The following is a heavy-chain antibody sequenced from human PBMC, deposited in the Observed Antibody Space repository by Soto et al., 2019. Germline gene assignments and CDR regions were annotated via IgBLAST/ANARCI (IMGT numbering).Heavy chain of an antibody. J-gene: IGHJ6*02. V-gene: IGHV4-59*01. D-gene: IGHD3-10*01. CDR3: ARDEYHYGFLDYGMDV. Sequence: SETLSLTCTVSGGSISSYYWSWIRQPPGKGLEWIGYIYYSGSTNYNPSLKSRVTISVDTSKNQFSLKLSSVTAADTAVYYCARDEYHYGFLDYGMDVWGQGTTVTVSS. CDR1: GGSISSYY. CDR2: IYYSGST.